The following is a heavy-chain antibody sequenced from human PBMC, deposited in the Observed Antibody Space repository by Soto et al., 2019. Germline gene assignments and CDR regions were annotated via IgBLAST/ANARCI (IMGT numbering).Heavy chain of an antibody. CDR2: IYTGGST. D-gene: IGHD4-17*01. V-gene: IGHV3-66*01. J-gene: IGHJ4*02. CDR1: GFTVSSNY. Sequence: EVQLVESGGGLVQPGGSLRLSCAASGFTVSSNYMSWVRQAPGKGLEWVSVIYTGGSTYYADSVKGRFTISRDNSKNTLYLQMNRLRAEDTAVYYWARDYGGSGRFDFWGQGTLVTVSS. CDR3: ARDYGGSGRFDF.